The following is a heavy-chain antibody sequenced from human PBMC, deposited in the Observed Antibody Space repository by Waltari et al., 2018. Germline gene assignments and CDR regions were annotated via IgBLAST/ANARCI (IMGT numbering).Heavy chain of an antibody. V-gene: IGHV4-34*01. CDR3: ARGTFGGVWYYDFWSGYQFDY. D-gene: IGHD3-3*01. CDR1: GGSFSGYY. CDR2: SNHRGRT. J-gene: IGHJ4*02. Sequence: QVQLQQWGAGLLKPSETLSLTCAVYGGSFSGYYWSWIRQHPGKGLEWIGESNHRGRTHYNLSLKIRVTISVDTSKNQFSLKLSSVTAADTAVYYCARGTFGGVWYYDFWSGYQFDYWGQGTLVTVSS.